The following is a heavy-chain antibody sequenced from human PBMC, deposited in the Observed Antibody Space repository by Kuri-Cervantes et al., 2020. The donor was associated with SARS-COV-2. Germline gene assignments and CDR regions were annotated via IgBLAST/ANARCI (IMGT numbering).Heavy chain of an antibody. CDR3: ARVAYYDSRFDP. J-gene: IGHJ5*02. CDR1: GFTFSNAW. D-gene: IGHD3-3*01. CDR2: ISSSGSTI. V-gene: IGHV3-48*04. Sequence: GGSLRLSCAVSGFTFSNAWMNWVRQAPGKGLEWVSYISSSGSTIYYADSVKGRFTISRDNAKNSLYLQMNSLRAEDTAVYYCARVAYYDSRFDPWGQGTLVTVSS.